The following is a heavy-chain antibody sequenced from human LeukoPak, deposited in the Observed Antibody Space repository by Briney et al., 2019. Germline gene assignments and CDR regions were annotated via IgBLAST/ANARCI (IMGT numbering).Heavy chain of an antibody. J-gene: IGHJ6*03. Sequence: PGGSLRLSCAASGFTFSGSAMHWVRQASGKGLEWVGRIRSKANSYATAYAASVKGRFTISRDDSKNTAYLQMNSLKTEDTAVYYCTRHGDYYGSGSYNYYYYYMDVWGKGTTVTISS. D-gene: IGHD3-10*01. CDR2: IRSKANSYAT. CDR1: GFTFSGSA. V-gene: IGHV3-73*01. CDR3: TRHGDYYGSGSYNYYYYYMDV.